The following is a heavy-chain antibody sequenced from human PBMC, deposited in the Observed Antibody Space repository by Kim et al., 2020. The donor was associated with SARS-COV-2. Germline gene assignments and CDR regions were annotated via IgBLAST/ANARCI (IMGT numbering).Heavy chain of an antibody. CDR2: IRSKANSYAT. D-gene: IGHD3-22*01. CDR1: GFTFSGSA. V-gene: IGHV3-73*01. CDR3: TMPYYYDSSGDYYYYGMDV. Sequence: GGSLRLSCAASGFTFSGSAMHWVRQASGKGLEWVGRIRSKANSYATAYAASVKGRFTISRDDSKNTAYLQMNSLKTEDTAVYYCTMPYYYDSSGDYYYYGMDVWGQGTTVTVSS. J-gene: IGHJ6*02.